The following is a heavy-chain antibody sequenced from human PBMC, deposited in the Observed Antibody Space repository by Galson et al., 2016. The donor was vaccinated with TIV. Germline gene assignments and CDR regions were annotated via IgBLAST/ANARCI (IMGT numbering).Heavy chain of an antibody. CDR3: ARAVVLYCTASSCLPISLDL. V-gene: IGHV4-30-4*01. CDR2: IYYSGST. CDR1: GGSISSGDYY. Sequence: TLSLTCTVSGGSISSGDYYWTWIRQPPGKGLEWIGYIYYSGSTSYNASLRSRLAISVDTSKNQFSLKLNSVTASDTAVYYCARAVVLYCTASSCLPISLDLWVQGTRVTVSS. D-gene: IGHD2-2*01. J-gene: IGHJ5*02.